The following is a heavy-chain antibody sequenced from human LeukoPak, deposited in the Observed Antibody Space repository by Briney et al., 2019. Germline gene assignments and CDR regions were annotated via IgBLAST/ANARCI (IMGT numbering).Heavy chain of an antibody. D-gene: IGHD5-18*01. CDR3: ARTTIYGYKYYMDV. J-gene: IGHJ6*03. CDR2: INHSGST. Sequence: SETLSLTCGVYGGSFSNYDWNWIRQPPGKGLEWIGEINHSGSTNYNPSLKSRVTISVDTSKNQFSLKLSSVTAADTAVYYCARTTIYGYKYYMDVWGKGTTVTVSS. V-gene: IGHV4-34*01. CDR1: GGSFSNYD.